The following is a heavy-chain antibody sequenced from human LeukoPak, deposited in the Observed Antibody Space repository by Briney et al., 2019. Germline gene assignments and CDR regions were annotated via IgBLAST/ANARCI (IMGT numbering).Heavy chain of an antibody. V-gene: IGHV3-30*04. CDR3: ARDRLTYYYDSSGYYVPGY. D-gene: IGHD3-22*01. Sequence: GSLRLSCTASTLTFSSYAMHWVRQAPGKGLEWVAVISFDGTDEYYADSVKGRFIISRDNSKNTLYLQMNSLRADDTAVYYCARDRLTYYYDSSGYYVPGYWGQGTLVTVSS. J-gene: IGHJ4*02. CDR2: ISFDGTDE. CDR1: TLTFSSYA.